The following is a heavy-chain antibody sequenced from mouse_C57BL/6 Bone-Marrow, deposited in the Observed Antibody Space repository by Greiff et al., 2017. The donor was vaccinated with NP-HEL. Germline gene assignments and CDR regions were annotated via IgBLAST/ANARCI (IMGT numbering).Heavy chain of an antibody. CDR1: GYTFTGYW. Sequence: VKLVESGAELMKPGASVKLSCKATGYTFTGYWIEWVKQRPGHGLEWIGEILPGSGSTNYNEKFKGKATFTADTSSNTAYMQLSSLTTEDSAIYYCARDTYYYGSSFFAYWGQGTLVTVSA. J-gene: IGHJ3*01. V-gene: IGHV1-9*01. CDR3: ARDTYYYGSSFFAY. CDR2: ILPGSGST. D-gene: IGHD1-1*01.